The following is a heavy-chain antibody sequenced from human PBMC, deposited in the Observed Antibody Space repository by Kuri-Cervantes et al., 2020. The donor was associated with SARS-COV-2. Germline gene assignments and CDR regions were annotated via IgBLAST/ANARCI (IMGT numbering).Heavy chain of an antibody. J-gene: IGHJ5*02. CDR1: GGSISSSSYY. CDR3: AREHIVGVSGSWFDP. Sequence: SETLSLTCPVSGGSISSSSYYWGWIRQPPGRGLEWSRYIYYSRSTNYNPSLKSRVTISVDTSKNQFSLTLSSVTAADTAVYYCAREHIVGVSGSWFDPWGQGTLVTVSS. D-gene: IGHD1-26*01. CDR2: IYYSRST. V-gene: IGHV4-61*01.